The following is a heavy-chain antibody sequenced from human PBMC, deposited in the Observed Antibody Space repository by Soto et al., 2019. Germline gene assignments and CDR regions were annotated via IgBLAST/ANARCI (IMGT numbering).Heavy chain of an antibody. CDR1: GYSFTSYW. CDR2: VCPGDCDT. J-gene: IGHJ6*02. Sequence: GEPQKISGKGSGYSFTSYWMGGVGQMHGKGLEWMGSVCPGDCDTRYSPSFQGRVTISADKSISTAYLQWSSLKASDTAMYYCARQGYCSGGSCYRRYYYYGMDVWGQGTTVTVSS. V-gene: IGHV5-51*01. CDR3: ARQGYCSGGSCYRRYYYYGMDV. D-gene: IGHD2-15*01.